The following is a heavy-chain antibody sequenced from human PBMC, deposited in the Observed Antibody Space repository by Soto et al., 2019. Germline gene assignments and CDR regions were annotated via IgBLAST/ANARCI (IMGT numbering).Heavy chain of an antibody. CDR3: ARDCAGYSSGWYQRGGFGY. Sequence: QVQLVESGGGVVQPGRSLRLSCAASGFTFSSYGMHWVRQAPGKGLEWVAVIWYDGSNKYYADSVKGRFTISRDNSKNTLYLQMDSLGAEDTAVYYCARDCAGYSSGWYQRGGFGYWGQGTLVTVSS. CDR2: IWYDGSNK. CDR1: GFTFSSYG. J-gene: IGHJ4*02. D-gene: IGHD6-19*01. V-gene: IGHV3-33*01.